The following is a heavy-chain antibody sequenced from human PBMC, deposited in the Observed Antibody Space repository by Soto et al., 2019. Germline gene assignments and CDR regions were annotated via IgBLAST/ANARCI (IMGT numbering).Heavy chain of an antibody. CDR1: GGSISSYY. CDR2: IYFRGTT. Sequence: SETLSLTCTVSGGSISSYYWSWIRQPPGKGLERIGYIYFRGTTNYNPSLKSRVNMSADTSKNQFSLKLNSVTAADTAVYYCARMNYYDTSGYPFDYWGQGMMVTVSS. V-gene: IGHV4-59*01. CDR3: ARMNYYDTSGYPFDY. J-gene: IGHJ4*02. D-gene: IGHD3-22*01.